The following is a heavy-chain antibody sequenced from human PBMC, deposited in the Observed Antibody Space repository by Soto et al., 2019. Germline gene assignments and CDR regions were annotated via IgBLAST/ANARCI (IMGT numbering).Heavy chain of an antibody. CDR3: ARGGYCIGGSCYSPIDY. Sequence: ASVKVSCKASGYTFTSYDINWGRQATGQGLEWMGWMNPNSGNTVYAQKFQGRVTMTRNTSISTAYMELRRLRSEDTAVAYCARGGYCIGGSCYSPIDYWGQGTLVTGSS. CDR2: MNPNSGNT. CDR1: GYTFTSYD. D-gene: IGHD2-15*01. V-gene: IGHV1-8*01. J-gene: IGHJ4*02.